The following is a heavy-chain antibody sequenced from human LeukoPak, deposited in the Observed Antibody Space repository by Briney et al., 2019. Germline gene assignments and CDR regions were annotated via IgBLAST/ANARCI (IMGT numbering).Heavy chain of an antibody. J-gene: IGHJ5*02. Sequence: GGSLRLSCAASGFTFSNSDMKWVRQAPGKGLEWVSTISTSGTYVYYTDSVKGRFAISRDNAENSLFLQMNSLRGEDTAVYYCVRDRTLGVRDGFILAWGQGTLVTVSS. CDR3: VRDRTLGVRDGFILA. CDR2: ISTSGTYV. CDR1: GFTFSNSD. D-gene: IGHD5-24*01. V-gene: IGHV3-21*01.